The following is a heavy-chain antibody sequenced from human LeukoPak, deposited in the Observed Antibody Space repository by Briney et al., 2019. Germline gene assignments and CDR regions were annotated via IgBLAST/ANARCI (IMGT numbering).Heavy chain of an antibody. CDR3: ARFSFFLEWLLPDY. D-gene: IGHD3-3*01. V-gene: IGHV1-2*06. J-gene: IGHJ4*02. CDR2: INPNSGGT. Sequence: ASVKVSCKASGYTFTGYYMHWVRQAPGQGLEWMGRINPNSGGTNYAQKFQGRVTMTRDTSISTAYMELSRLRSDDTAVYYCARFSFFLEWLLPDYWGQGTLVTVSS. CDR1: GYTFTGYY.